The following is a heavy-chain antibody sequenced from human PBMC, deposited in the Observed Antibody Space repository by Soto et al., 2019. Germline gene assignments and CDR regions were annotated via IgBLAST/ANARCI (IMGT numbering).Heavy chain of an antibody. J-gene: IGHJ4*02. V-gene: IGHV3-9*01. CDR1: GFTFNDYA. CDR2: VSWNSATI. D-gene: IGHD1-26*01. CDR3: AKDKYLGATPLLDY. Sequence: EVQLVESGGGLVHPGGSLRLSCVASGFTFNDYAMHWVRQAPGRGLDWVSGVSWNSATIDYADSVKGRFTISRDNAKNSLYLQMNSLRPEDTALYYCAKDKYLGATPLLDYWGQGTLVTVSS.